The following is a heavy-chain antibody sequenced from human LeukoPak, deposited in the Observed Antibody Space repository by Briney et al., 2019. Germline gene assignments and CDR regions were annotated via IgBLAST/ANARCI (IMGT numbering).Heavy chain of an antibody. V-gene: IGHV4-59*01. Sequence: SETLPLTCTVSGGSIRSYYWSWIRQPPGKGLEWIGYIYYSGSTNYNPSLKSRVSISVDTSKNQFSLKLSSVTAADTAVYYCARTGSTVTMLYPFDHWGQGTLVTVSS. CDR2: IYYSGST. J-gene: IGHJ4*02. CDR1: GGSIRSYY. CDR3: ARTGSTVTMLYPFDH. D-gene: IGHD4-17*01.